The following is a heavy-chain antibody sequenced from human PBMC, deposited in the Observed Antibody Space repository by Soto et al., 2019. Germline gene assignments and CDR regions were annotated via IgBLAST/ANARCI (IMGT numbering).Heavy chain of an antibody. J-gene: IGHJ4*02. Sequence: GSLRLSCAASGFTFSSYVMTWVRQAPGKGLEWVSGIGGGGSDTYYADSVKGRFTISRDNYIDTLYLQMNSLRVEDTAVYYCAKDLTGRGFDYWGQGALVTVSS. CDR3: AKDLTGRGFDY. CDR1: GFTFSSYV. V-gene: IGHV3-23*01. CDR2: IGGGGSDT. D-gene: IGHD3-9*01.